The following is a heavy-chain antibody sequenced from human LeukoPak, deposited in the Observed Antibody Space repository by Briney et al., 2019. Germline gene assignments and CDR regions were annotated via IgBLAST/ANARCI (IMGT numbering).Heavy chain of an antibody. Sequence: SETLSLTCSVSGGSISSYYWSWIRQPAGKGLEWIGRIYTSGSTNYNPSLKSRVTMSVDTSKNQFSLKLSYVTAADTAVYYCARVDVFGVVSSDYYYYYMDVWGKGTTVTVSS. V-gene: IGHV4-4*07. J-gene: IGHJ6*03. CDR1: GGSISSYY. CDR3: ARVDVFGVVSSDYYYYYMDV. CDR2: IYTSGST. D-gene: IGHD3-3*01.